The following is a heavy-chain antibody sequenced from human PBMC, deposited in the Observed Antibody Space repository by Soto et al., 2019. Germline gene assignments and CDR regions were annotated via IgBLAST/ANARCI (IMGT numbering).Heavy chain of an antibody. Sequence: PGGSLRLSCGASGFTFSSYAISWVRQAPGKGLEWVSAISGSGGSTYYADSVKGRFTISRDNSKNTLYLQMNSLRAEDTAVYYCANPYDSSGYYAFDIWGQGTMVTVSS. D-gene: IGHD3-22*01. CDR2: ISGSGGST. J-gene: IGHJ3*02. CDR1: GFTFSSYA. V-gene: IGHV3-23*01. CDR3: ANPYDSSGYYAFDI.